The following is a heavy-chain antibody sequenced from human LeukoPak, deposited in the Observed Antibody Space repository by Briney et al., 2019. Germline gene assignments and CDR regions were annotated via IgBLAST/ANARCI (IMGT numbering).Heavy chain of an antibody. J-gene: IGHJ5*02. CDR1: GFSLTSGAES. V-gene: IGHV2-5*02. Sequence: SGPTLVNPTQTLTLTCTFSGFSLTSGAESVGWIRQPPGKALECLALIYGDDDRRYSPSLKNRLTITKDTSKNQVVLRMTNVDPVDTATYFCAYRELTSAGWFDPWGHGILVTVSS. CDR2: IYGDDDR. D-gene: IGHD1-1*01. CDR3: AYRELTSAGWFDP.